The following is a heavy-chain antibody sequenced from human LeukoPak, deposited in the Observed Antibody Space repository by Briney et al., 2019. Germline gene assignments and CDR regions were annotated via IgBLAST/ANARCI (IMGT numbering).Heavy chain of an antibody. J-gene: IGHJ6*02. CDR2: ISSSSSYI. CDR3: AKDVDCSGANCFSSYYGMDV. CDR1: GFTFSSYS. Sequence: GGSLRLSCAASGFTFSSYSMNWVRQAPGKGLEWVSSISSSSSYIYYADSVRGRFTISRDNSKNTLFLQMNTLRAEDTAIYYCAKDVDCSGANCFSSYYGMDVWGQGTTVTVSS. D-gene: IGHD2-15*01. V-gene: IGHV3-21*04.